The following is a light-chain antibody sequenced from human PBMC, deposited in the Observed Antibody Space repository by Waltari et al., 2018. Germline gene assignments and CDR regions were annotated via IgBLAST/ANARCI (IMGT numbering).Light chain of an antibody. CDR1: QSVFNN. Sequence: DIVMTQSPATLSVSPGERATLSCWASQSVFNNLAWYQQKPGQAPRLLISGASTRATGIPARFSGTGSGTEFTLTISSLQSEDFAIYYCQQYDNWPQLTFGGGTKVEIK. CDR2: GAS. CDR3: QQYDNWPQLT. J-gene: IGKJ4*01. V-gene: IGKV3-15*01.